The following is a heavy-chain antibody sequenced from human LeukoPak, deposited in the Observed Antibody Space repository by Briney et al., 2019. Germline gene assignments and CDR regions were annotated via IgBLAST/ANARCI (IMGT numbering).Heavy chain of an antibody. CDR2: IIPTFGTA. J-gene: IGHJ4*02. V-gene: IGHV1-69*05. CDR1: GGTFSSYA. Sequence: SVKVSCKASGGTFSSYAISWVRQAPGQGLEWMGGIIPTFGTANYAQKFQGRVTITTDESTSTAYMELSSLRSEDTAVYYCAREIGAEGFGFDYWGQGTLVTVSS. D-gene: IGHD3-10*01. CDR3: AREIGAEGFGFDY.